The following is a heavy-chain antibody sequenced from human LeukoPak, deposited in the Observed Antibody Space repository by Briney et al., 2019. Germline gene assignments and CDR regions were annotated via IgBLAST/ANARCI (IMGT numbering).Heavy chain of an antibody. D-gene: IGHD6-19*01. CDR3: ARAAEYSSGWYLFDY. CDR2: IYPTGST. CDR1: GGSISSFY. Sequence: SDTLSLTCTLSGGSISSFYWTWIRQPAGKGLEWIGRIYPTGSTNYNPSLKSRVTMSVDTSKNQFSLKLSSVTAADTAMYYCARAAEYSSGWYLFDYWGQGTLVTVSA. V-gene: IGHV4-4*07. J-gene: IGHJ4*02.